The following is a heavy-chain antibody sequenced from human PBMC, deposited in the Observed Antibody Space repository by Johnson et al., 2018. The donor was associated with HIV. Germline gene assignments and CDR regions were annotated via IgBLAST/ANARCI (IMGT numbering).Heavy chain of an antibody. CDR3: ARDWEEHGAFDI. Sequence: QVQLVESGGGVVQPGRSLRLSCAASGFTFSSYGMHWVRQAPGKGLEWVAVISYDGSNKYYADSVKGQFTISRDNSKNTLYLQMNSLRAVDTAMYYCARDWEEHGAFDIWGQGTMVTVSS. CDR2: ISYDGSNK. V-gene: IGHV3-30*19. D-gene: IGHD1-26*01. J-gene: IGHJ3*02. CDR1: GFTFSSYG.